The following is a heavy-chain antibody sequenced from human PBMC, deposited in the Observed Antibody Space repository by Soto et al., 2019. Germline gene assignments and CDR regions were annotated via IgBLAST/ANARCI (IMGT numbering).Heavy chain of an antibody. CDR3: AKEGVRDSSISLYFSDQ. Sequence: EVQLLDSWGGSVQPGGSLRLSCAASGFPFINYAMHWVRQAPGKGLEWVSAISGSGGRTYYGDSVKGRFTISRDNSKDSWYPHMNRLTAEDTAVYLCAKEGVRDSSISLYFSDQWGQGTLVTVSS. CDR1: GFPFINYA. J-gene: IGHJ4*02. CDR2: ISGSGGRT. D-gene: IGHD3-10*01. V-gene: IGHV3-23*01.